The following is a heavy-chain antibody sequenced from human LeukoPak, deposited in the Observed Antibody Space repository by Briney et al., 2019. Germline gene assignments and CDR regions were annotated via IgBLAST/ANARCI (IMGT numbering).Heavy chain of an antibody. Sequence: SETLSLTCTVSGGSISSSSYYWGWIRQPPGKGLEWIGSIYYSGSTYYNPSLKVLVTISVDTSKNQFSLKLSSVTAADTAVYYCARLLWFGELLRYFDYWGQGTLVTVSS. CDR2: IYYSGST. J-gene: IGHJ4*02. D-gene: IGHD3-10*01. CDR1: GGSISSSSYY. CDR3: ARLLWFGELLRYFDY. V-gene: IGHV4-39*01.